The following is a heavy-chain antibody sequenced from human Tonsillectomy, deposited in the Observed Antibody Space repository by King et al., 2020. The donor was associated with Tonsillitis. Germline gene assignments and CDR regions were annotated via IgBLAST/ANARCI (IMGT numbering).Heavy chain of an antibody. CDR2: ISYDGSNK. CDR3: AKDRAQQLTLDY. Sequence: VQLVESGGGVVQPGRSLRLSCGASGFIFSNYGMNWVRQAPGKGLEWVAVISYDGSNKFYADSVKGRFTISRDDSKNTLYLQMNSLRVEDTAVYYGAKDRAQQLTLDYWGQGTLVTVSS. CDR1: GFIFSNYG. D-gene: IGHD6-13*01. V-gene: IGHV3-30*18. J-gene: IGHJ4*02.